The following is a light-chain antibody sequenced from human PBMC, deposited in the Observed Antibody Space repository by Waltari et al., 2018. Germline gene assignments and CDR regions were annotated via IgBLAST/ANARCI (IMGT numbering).Light chain of an antibody. CDR1: RANIGSNY. Sequence: QSVLTQPPSVSGTPGQRVFISCSGGRANIGSNYVSWYQQLPATAPKLLIYKSDQRPSGVPDRVSGSKSGTSASLASSGLRSEDEADYFCAAWDGSLSGWVFGGGTKLTVL. V-gene: IGLV1-47*01. CDR3: AAWDGSLSGWV. CDR2: KSD. J-gene: IGLJ3*02.